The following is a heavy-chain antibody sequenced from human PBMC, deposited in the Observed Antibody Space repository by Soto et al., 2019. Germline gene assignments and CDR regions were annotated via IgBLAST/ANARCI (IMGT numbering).Heavy chain of an antibody. V-gene: IGHV4-30-4*01. D-gene: IGHD2-21*02. CDR2: IYHSGSA. J-gene: IGHJ3*01. Sequence: QVQLQESGPGLVKPSQTLSLTGTVSGASISGGDYYWSWVRQPPGKGLEWIGYIYHSGSAYYKPSLKSRVTITLATSKNQFSLRLTSVTAADTAVYYCAREVNKVTKTDAFDLWGQGTMVTVSS. CDR3: AREVNKVTKTDAFDL. CDR1: GASISGGDYY.